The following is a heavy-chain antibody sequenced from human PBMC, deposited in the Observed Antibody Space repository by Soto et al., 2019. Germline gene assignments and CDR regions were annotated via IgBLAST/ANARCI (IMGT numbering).Heavy chain of an antibody. V-gene: IGHV4-61*08. Sequence: QVHLQESGPGLVRPSETLSLSCSVSGDSMATGGHYYNWIRHLPGKGLEWIGYIYDSGTSDSDGPIFNYNPSLKSRATISVDTSKNQFSLSLRSVTAVDTALYFCARDKEWRTPGHGLVVWGRGTAVTVSS. J-gene: IGHJ6*02. D-gene: IGHD3-3*01. CDR3: ARDKEWRTPGHGLVV. CDR2: IYDSGTSDSDGPIF. CDR1: GDSMATGGHY.